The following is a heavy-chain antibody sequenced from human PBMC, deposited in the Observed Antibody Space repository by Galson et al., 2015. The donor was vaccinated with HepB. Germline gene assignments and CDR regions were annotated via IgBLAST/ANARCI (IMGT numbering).Heavy chain of an antibody. CDR1: GFSISDYY. Sequence: SLRLSCAASGFSISDYYMTWVRQAPGKGLEWVANINKDGSEKYYVDSVKGRFTISRDNAKRSLWLQMNSLRVEDTAVYDCVRDREVAGGGDWFDPWGQGTLVTVSS. CDR3: VRDREVAGGGDWFDP. CDR2: INKDGSEK. V-gene: IGHV3-7*01. J-gene: IGHJ5*02. D-gene: IGHD6-13*01.